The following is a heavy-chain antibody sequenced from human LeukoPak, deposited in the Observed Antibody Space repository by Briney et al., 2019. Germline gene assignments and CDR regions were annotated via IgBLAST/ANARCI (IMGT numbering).Heavy chain of an antibody. J-gene: IGHJ4*02. V-gene: IGHV4-34*01. CDR3: ARRIGGDYVYFDY. CDR1: GGSFNGYY. D-gene: IGHD4-17*01. CDR2: IYYSGST. Sequence: SETLSLTCAVFGGSFNGYYWTWIRQPPGKGLEWIGSIYYSGSTYYNPSLKSRVTISVDTSKNQFSLKLSSVTAADTAVYYCARRIGGDYVYFDYWGQGTLVTVSS.